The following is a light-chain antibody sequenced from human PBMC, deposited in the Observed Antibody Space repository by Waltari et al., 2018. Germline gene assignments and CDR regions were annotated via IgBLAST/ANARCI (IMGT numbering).Light chain of an antibody. CDR1: QGISRY. J-gene: IGKJ4*01. V-gene: IGKV1-9*01. CDR3: QQFSSYPRLT. CDR2: LAS. Sequence: DIQLTQSPSFLSASVGDRVTITCRASQGISRYLAWYQQKPGKAPKLLISLASTLQSGVPSRCSGSGSGTEFILTINTLQPEDFATYYCQQFSSYPRLTFGGGTKVEIK.